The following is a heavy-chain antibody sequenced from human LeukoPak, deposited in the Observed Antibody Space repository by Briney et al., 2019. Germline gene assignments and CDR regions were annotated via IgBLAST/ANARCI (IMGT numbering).Heavy chain of an antibody. CDR3: AELGITMIGGV. D-gene: IGHD3-10*02. V-gene: IGHV3-48*03. CDR1: GFTFSSFE. CDR2: ISSSGSTI. J-gene: IGHJ6*04. Sequence: PGGSLRFSCAASGFTFSSFEMNWVRQAPGNGLEWGSYISSSGSTIYYADSVKGRFTISRDNAKNSLYLQMNSLRAEDTAVYYCAELGITMIGGVWGKGTTVTISS.